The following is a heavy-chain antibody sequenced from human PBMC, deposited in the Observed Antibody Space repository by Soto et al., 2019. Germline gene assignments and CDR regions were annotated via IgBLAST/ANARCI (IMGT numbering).Heavy chain of an antibody. D-gene: IGHD1-1*01. Sequence: ASETLSLTCTVSGDSISSADYYWSWIRQTPGKGLEWIGHIFYSGTTYYNPSLKSRLTISVDTSKNHFSLRLTSVTAADTAVYYCARDLWVEPELYYYGMDVWGQGTTVTVSS. CDR3: ARDLWVEPELYYYGMDV. J-gene: IGHJ6*02. CDR2: IFYSGTT. V-gene: IGHV4-30-4*01. CDR1: GDSISSADYY.